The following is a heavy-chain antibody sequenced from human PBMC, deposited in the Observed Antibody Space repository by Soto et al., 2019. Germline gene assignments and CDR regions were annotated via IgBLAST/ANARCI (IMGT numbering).Heavy chain of an antibody. J-gene: IGHJ6*04. Sequence: QVPLVQSGAEVKEPGDSVRVSCKASGYTFTAYGINWVRQAPGQGLEWMGWVSAYNGVTNDAQKLHGRVAMTTDTSTKTAYMELRSVRPDDTAVYYCPRGIALGDYYHMDVWGIGTTVTVSS. D-gene: IGHD1-26*01. V-gene: IGHV1-18*01. CDR1: GYTFTAYG. CDR3: PRGIALGDYYHMDV. CDR2: VSAYNGVT.